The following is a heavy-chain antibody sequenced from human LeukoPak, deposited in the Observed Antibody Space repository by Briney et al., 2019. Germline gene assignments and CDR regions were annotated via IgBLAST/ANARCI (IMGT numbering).Heavy chain of an antibody. CDR1: GGTFSSYA. Sequence: SVKVSCKASGGTFSSYAISWVRQAPGQGLEWLGGIIPIFGTANYAQKFQGRVTITTDESTSTAYMELSSLRSEDTAVYYCARAQMVTRYYYYYMDVWGKGTTVTVSS. V-gene: IGHV1-69*05. CDR2: IIPIFGTA. D-gene: IGHD2-8*01. J-gene: IGHJ6*03. CDR3: ARAQMVTRYYYYYMDV.